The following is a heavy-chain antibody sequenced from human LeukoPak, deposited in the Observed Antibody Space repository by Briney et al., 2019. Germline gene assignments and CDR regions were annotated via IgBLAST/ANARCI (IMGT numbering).Heavy chain of an antibody. V-gene: IGHV3-74*01. CDR3: ARLGHCSSTSCYLGGFDY. CDR2: INSDGSST. CDR1: GFTFSSYW. D-gene: IGHD2-2*01. Sequence: GGSLTLSCAASGFTFSSYWMHWVCQAPGKGLVWVSRINSDGSSTSYADSVKGRFTISRDNAKNTLYLQMNSLRAEDTAVYYCARLGHCSSTSCYLGGFDYWGQGTLVTVSS. J-gene: IGHJ4*02.